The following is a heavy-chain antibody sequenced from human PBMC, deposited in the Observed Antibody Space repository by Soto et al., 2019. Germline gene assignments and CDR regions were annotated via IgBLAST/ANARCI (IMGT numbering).Heavy chain of an antibody. D-gene: IGHD3-22*01. V-gene: IGHV4-59*01. CDR1: GGSISSYY. J-gene: IGHJ6*02. CDR3: ARVEDYYDSSGYYYFRDYYYGMDV. CDR2: IYYSGST. Sequence: SETLSLTCTVSGGSISSYYWSWIRQPPGKGLEWIGYIYYSGSTNYNPSLKSRVTISVDTSKNQFSLKLSSVTAADTAVYYCARVEDYYDSSGYYYFRDYYYGMDVWAKGPRSPSP.